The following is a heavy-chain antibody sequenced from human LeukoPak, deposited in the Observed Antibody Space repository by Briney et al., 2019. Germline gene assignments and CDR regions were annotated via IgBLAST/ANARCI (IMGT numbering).Heavy chain of an antibody. V-gene: IGHV3-21*01. Sequence: GGSLRLSCAASGFTFSSYSMNWVRQAPGKGLEWVSSISSSSSYIYYADSVKGRFTISRDNAKNPLYLQMNSLRAEDTAVYYCARDMSGYSYGYVTGAFDIWGQGTMVTVSS. CDR1: GFTFSSYS. J-gene: IGHJ3*02. D-gene: IGHD5-18*01. CDR3: ARDMSGYSYGYVTGAFDI. CDR2: ISSSSSYI.